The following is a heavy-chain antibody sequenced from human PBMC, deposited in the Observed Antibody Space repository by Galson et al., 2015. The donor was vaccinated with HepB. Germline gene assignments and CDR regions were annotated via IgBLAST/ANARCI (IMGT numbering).Heavy chain of an antibody. CDR1: GFTFSSYA. J-gene: IGHJ6*02. Sequence: SLRLSCAASGFTFSSYAMHWVRQAPGKGLEWVAVTSYDGSNKYYADSVKGRFTISRDNSKNTLYLQMNSLRAEDTAVYYCARTLYSSGRPENYYYGMDVWGQGTTVTVSS. V-gene: IGHV3-30*04. CDR2: TSYDGSNK. D-gene: IGHD6-19*01. CDR3: ARTLYSSGRPENYYYGMDV.